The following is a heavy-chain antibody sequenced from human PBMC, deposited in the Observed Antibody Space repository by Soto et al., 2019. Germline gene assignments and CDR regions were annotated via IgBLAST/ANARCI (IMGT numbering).Heavy chain of an antibody. CDR1: SVSNAW. D-gene: IGHD6-13*01. J-gene: IGHJ5*02. CDR3: TTTSVLGSSWYNWVDP. V-gene: IGHV3-15*07. CDR2: IKSKTDGGTT. Sequence: SVSNAWMNWVRQAPGKGLEWVGRIKSKTDGGTTDYAAPVKGRFTISRDDSKNTLYLQMNSLKTEDTAVYYCTTTSVLGSSWYNWVDPWGQGTLVTVSS.